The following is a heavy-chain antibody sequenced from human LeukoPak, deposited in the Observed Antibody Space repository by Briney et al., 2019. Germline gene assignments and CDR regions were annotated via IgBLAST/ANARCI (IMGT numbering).Heavy chain of an antibody. CDR3: AKSSALDY. CDR1: GFAFRNYA. CDR2: ISAGGSRT. D-gene: IGHD6-19*01. Sequence: PGGSLRLSCEASGFAFRNYAMAWVRQSPGKGLEWVSGISAGGSRTYYSESVKGRFTISRDNSKNTLYLQMNSLRAEDTAVYYCAKSSALDYWGQGTLVTVSS. V-gene: IGHV3-23*01. J-gene: IGHJ4*02.